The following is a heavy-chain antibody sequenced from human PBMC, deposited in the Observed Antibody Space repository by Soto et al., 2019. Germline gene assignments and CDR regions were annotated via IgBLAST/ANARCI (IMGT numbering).Heavy chain of an antibody. CDR1: GFALSGYS. J-gene: IGHJ4*02. D-gene: IGHD6-25*01. CDR3: ARGTQRLIRHFDC. Sequence: GGSLRLSCAASGFALSGYSMSWVRQAPGKGLEWVSYISSSSSTIYYADSVKGRFTISRDNAKNSLYLQMVSLREEDTAVYYCARGTQRLIRHFDCWGQGTLVTVSS. V-gene: IGHV3-48*02. CDR2: ISSSSSTI.